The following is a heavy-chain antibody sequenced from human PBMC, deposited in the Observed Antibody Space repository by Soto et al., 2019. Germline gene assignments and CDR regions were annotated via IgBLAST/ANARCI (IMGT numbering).Heavy chain of an antibody. V-gene: IGHV3-7*01. J-gene: IGHJ1*01. CDR3: AKDSGAVAALAEYFQH. CDR1: GFTFSSYW. D-gene: IGHD6-19*01. Sequence: GGSLRLSCAASGFTFSSYWMSWVRQAPGKGLEWVANIKQDGSEKYYVDSVKGRFTISRDNAKNSLYLQMNSLRAEDTAVYYCAKDSGAVAALAEYFQHWGQGTLVTVSS. CDR2: IKQDGSEK.